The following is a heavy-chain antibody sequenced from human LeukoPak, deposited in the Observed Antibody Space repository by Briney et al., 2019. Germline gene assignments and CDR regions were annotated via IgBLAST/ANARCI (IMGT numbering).Heavy chain of an antibody. Sequence: GGSLRLSCAASGFTFNYYAMSWVRQAPGKGLEWVSGISDSGGSTYYTDSVKGRFTISRDNSKNTLYLQMNSLRAEDTAMYYCASRNHWGQGTLVTASS. CDR3: ASRNH. CDR2: ISDSGGST. CDR1: GFTFNYYA. V-gene: IGHV3-23*01. J-gene: IGHJ5*02.